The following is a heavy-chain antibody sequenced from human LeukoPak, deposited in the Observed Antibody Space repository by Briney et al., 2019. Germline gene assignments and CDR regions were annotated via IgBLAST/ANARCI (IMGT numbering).Heavy chain of an antibody. V-gene: IGHV1-18*01. CDR3: AKDISHRYNYDSSGYYLLFDY. CDR2: ISVYNGNT. J-gene: IGHJ4*02. Sequence: ASVTVSCKASGYTFTNYGISWVRQAPGQGLEWMGWISVYNGNTNYAQKFQGSVTMTTDTSTSTAYMELRSLRSDDTAVYYCAKDISHRYNYDSSGYYLLFDYWGQGTLVTVSS. D-gene: IGHD3-22*01. CDR1: GYTFTNYG.